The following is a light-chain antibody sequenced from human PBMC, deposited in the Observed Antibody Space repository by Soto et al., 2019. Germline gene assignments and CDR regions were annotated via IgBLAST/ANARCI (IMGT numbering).Light chain of an antibody. CDR1: SSDIGGYNY. CDR3: SSYTTSGTVS. Sequence: QSVLTQPASVSESPGLSITISCTGTSSDIGGYNYVSWYQQHPGKAPKLMIYDVTNRPSGVSDRFSGSKSGNTASLTISGLQAEDEADYYCSSYTTSGTVSFGGGTKVTVL. J-gene: IGLJ2*01. CDR2: DVT. V-gene: IGLV2-14*03.